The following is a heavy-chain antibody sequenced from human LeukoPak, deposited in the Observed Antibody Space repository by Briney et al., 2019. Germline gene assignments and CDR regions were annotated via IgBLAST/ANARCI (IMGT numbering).Heavy chain of an antibody. CDR1: GFTFGDYA. D-gene: IGHD6-13*01. V-gene: IGHV3-74*01. Sequence: GGSLRLSCTASGFTFGDYAMSWVRQAPGKGLVWVSRINSDGSDINYADSVKGRFTISRDNAKNTLYLQMNSLRDEDTAVYYCARHIAAAAFDPWGQGTLVTVSS. J-gene: IGHJ5*02. CDR2: INSDGSDI. CDR3: ARHIAAAAFDP.